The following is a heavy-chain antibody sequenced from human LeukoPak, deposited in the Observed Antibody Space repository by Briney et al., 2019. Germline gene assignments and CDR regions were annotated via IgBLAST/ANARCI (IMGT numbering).Heavy chain of an antibody. CDR2: ISSSGSTI. CDR3: ARDPRTTVTTYYYGMDV. CDR1: GFTFSSYW. D-gene: IGHD4-11*01. Sequence: GGSLRLSCAASGFTFSSYWMNWARQAPGKGLEWVSYISSSGSTIYYADSVKGRFTISRDNAKNSLYLQMNSLRAEDTAVYYCARDPRTTVTTYYYGMDVWGQGTTVTVSS. J-gene: IGHJ6*02. V-gene: IGHV3-48*04.